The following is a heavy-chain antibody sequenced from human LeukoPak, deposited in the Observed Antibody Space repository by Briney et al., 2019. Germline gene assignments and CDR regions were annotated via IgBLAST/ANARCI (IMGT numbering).Heavy chain of an antibody. D-gene: IGHD3-3*01. CDR1: GGSISSGGYS. J-gene: IGHJ5*02. Sequence: PSQTLSLTCAVSGGSISSGGYSWSWIRQPPGKGLEWIGYIYHSGSTYYNPSLKSRVTISVDRFTNQFSLKLSSVTAADTAVYYCSRAALDFCSGYYGSSFDPCGQGTLVTVSS. CDR2: IYHSGST. CDR3: SRAALDFCSGYYGSSFDP. V-gene: IGHV4-30-2*01.